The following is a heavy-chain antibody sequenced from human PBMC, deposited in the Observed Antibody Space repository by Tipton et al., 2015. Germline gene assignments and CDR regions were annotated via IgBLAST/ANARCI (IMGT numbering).Heavy chain of an antibody. V-gene: IGHV4-31*03. CDR1: GGSISSGGYY. D-gene: IGHD4-17*01. Sequence: TLSLTCTVSGGSISSGGYYWNWIRQHPGKGLEWIGDISRSGSTDYNPSLQSRVTISVDTSKNQFSLKLSSVTAADTAVYYCARGFGYGDYAWFDPWGQGTLVTVSS. CDR3: ARGFGYGDYAWFDP. CDR2: ISRSGST. J-gene: IGHJ5*02.